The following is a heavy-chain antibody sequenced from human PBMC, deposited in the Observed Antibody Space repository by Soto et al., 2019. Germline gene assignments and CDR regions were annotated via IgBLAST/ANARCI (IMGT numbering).Heavy chain of an antibody. CDR2: INPNSGVT. V-gene: IGHV1-2*04. CDR1: GDSFNDYY. Sequence: QVPLVQSGAEVRKPGASVTVSCRSSGDSFNDYYIHWVRQAPGQGLEWMGWINPNSGVTKYAQKFQGWVSMTRDTSIRTVYMQLSRLRSDDTAVYYCARESGGATATLDYYYFYMDVWCTGTTVTVSS. J-gene: IGHJ6*03. D-gene: IGHD5-12*01. CDR3: ARESGGATATLDYYYFYMDV.